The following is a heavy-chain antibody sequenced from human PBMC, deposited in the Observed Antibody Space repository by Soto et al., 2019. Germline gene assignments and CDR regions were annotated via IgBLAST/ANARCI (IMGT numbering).Heavy chain of an antibody. CDR1: GGSLRGYS. Sequence: SETLSLTCTVSGGSLRGYSWSWIRQSPGKGLEWIGYVYSGGGTNYSPSFMGRVTISVDTTDNQFSLKLNSVTAADTAIYYCAHILSGSQFNYWGQGTPVTVSS. V-gene: IGHV4-59*08. D-gene: IGHD3-9*01. J-gene: IGHJ4*02. CDR3: AHILSGSQFNY. CDR2: VYSGGGT.